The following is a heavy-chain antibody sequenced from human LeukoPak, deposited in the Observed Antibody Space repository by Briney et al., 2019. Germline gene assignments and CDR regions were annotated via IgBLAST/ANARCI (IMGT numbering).Heavy chain of an antibody. Sequence: GGSLRLSCAGSGFTFSSYSMSWVRQAPGKGLEWVSSLCSGHSYIYYADSVKGRFTVSRDNARNSLYLQMDSLRAEDTAVYYCPASLVWGQGTLVTVSS. J-gene: IGHJ4*02. CDR3: PASLV. CDR1: GFTFSSYS. CDR2: LCSGHSYI. V-gene: IGHV3-21*01. D-gene: IGHD3-3*02.